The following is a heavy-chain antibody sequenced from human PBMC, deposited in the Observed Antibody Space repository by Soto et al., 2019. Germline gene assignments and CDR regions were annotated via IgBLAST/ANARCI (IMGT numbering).Heavy chain of an antibody. V-gene: IGHV4-39*01. D-gene: IGHD3-3*01. Sequence: SSEPLSLTCTVSGGSISSRGYYWAWIRQPPGKGLEWIGIIYFIGSIYDSPSLKSRITISVDTAKNQFSLKLNSVTAADTAAYYCARTEWYTHPYGLHVWGPGTSVTVSS. J-gene: IGHJ6*02. CDR3: ARTEWYTHPYGLHV. CDR1: GGSISSRGYY. CDR2: IYFIGSI.